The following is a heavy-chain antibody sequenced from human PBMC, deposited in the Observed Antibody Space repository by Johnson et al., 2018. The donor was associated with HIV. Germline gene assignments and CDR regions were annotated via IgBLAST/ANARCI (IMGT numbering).Heavy chain of an antibody. Sequence: QVQLVESGGGVVQPGRSLRLSCAASGFTFSSYAMHWVRQAPGKGLEWVAVISYDGSNKYYADSVKGRFTISRDNSKNTLDLQMSSLRPDDTAMYYCARGSLIVIVSDAFDIWGQGTMVTVSS. V-gene: IGHV3-30-3*01. CDR3: ARGSLIVIVSDAFDI. CDR1: GFTFSSYA. J-gene: IGHJ3*02. D-gene: IGHD3-16*02. CDR2: ISYDGSNK.